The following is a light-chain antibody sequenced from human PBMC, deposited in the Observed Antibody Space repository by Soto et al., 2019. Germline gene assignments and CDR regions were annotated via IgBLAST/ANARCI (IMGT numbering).Light chain of an antibody. V-gene: IGKV3-20*01. Sequence: EIVLTQSPGTLSLPPGERATLSCRASQSVSTNYLAWYQRKPGQAPRLLIYGASSRATDIPNRFSGSGSGTDFTLTITRLKAEDFAVYYCQQYGSSPPTFGQGTKVEIK. CDR3: QQYGSSPPT. CDR1: QSVSTNY. CDR2: GAS. J-gene: IGKJ1*01.